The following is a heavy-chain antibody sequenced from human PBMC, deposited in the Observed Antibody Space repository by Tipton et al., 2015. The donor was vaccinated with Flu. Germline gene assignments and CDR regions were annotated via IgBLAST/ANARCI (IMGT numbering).Heavy chain of an antibody. CDR1: GYTFTAHY. CDR2: INPNDNGT. J-gene: IGHJ3*02. V-gene: IGHV1-2*02. D-gene: IGHD5-24*01. Sequence: QLVQSGAELKEPGASVKVSCKGSGYTFTAHYMHWVRQAPGQGLEWMGWINPNDNGTRYPQKFQGRVTMTRDTSISTVYMELSRPSSDDTAVYYCARDGAGYNGAFDMWGQGTMVTVSS. CDR3: ARDGAGYNGAFDM.